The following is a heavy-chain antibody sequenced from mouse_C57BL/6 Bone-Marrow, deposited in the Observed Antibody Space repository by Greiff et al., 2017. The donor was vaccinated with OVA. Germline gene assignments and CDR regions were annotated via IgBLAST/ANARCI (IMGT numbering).Heavy chain of an antibody. CDR2: INPGSGGT. J-gene: IGHJ2*01. CDR1: GYAFTNYL. D-gene: IGHD1-1*02. V-gene: IGHV1-54*01. Sequence: VQLQQSGAELVRPGPSVKVSCKASGYAFTNYLIEWVKQRPGQGLEWIGVINPGSGGTNYNEKFKGKATLTADKSSSTAYMQLSSLTSEDSAVYFCARGGGYSDYWGQGTTLTVSS. CDR3: ARGGGYSDY.